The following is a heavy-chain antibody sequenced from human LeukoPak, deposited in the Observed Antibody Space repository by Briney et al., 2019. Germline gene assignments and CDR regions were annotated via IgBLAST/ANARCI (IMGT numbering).Heavy chain of an antibody. Sequence: SETLSLTCTVSGGSISSYYWSWIRQPAGKGLEWIGRIYTSGSTNYNPSLKSRVTISVDKCKNQFSLKLSSVTAADTAVYYCARLSRSGYYMDVWGKGTTVTVSS. J-gene: IGHJ6*03. D-gene: IGHD3-3*01. V-gene: IGHV4-4*07. CDR3: ARLSRSGYYMDV. CDR1: GGSISSYY. CDR2: IYTSGST.